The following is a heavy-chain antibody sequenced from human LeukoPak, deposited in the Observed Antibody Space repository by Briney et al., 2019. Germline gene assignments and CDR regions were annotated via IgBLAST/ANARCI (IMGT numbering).Heavy chain of an antibody. CDR1: GFTFSSFA. V-gene: IGHV3-23*05. J-gene: IGHJ4*02. CDR2: LDGSGDNS. CDR3: ARTWIQLFTPDFDL. D-gene: IGHD5-18*01. Sequence: GGSLRLSCAASGFTFSSFAMSWVRQAPGKGLEWVSTLDGSGDNSYYADSVRGRFTISRDNSRNTLFLQMSNLRADDSAIYFCARTWIQLFTPDFDLWGQGTLVTVSS.